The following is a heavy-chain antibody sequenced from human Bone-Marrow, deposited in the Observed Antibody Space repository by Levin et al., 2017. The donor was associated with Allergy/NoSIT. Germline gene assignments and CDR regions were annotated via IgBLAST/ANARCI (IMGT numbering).Heavy chain of an antibody. CDR2: IYHSGTT. D-gene: IGHD1-1*01. CDR3: ARTEERWVGSGRTNYGFDY. J-gene: IGHJ4*02. Sequence: PGGSLRLSCTVSGGSISTYYWSWIRQPPGKGLEWIGYIYHSGTTKYNPSLKSRVTISLDTSKDQFSLRLNSVTAADTAVYYCARTEERWVGSGRTNYGFDYWGLGTLVTVSS. V-gene: IGHV4-59*08. CDR1: GGSISTYY.